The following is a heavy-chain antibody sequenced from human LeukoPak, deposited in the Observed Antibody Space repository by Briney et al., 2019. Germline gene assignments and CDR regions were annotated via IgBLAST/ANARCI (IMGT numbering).Heavy chain of an antibody. Sequence: TLSLTCTVSGASISPYYWSWIRQPPGKALEWLARIDWDDDKYYSTSLKTRLTISKDTSKNQVVLTMTNMDPVDTATYYCARGNSWFGEFRFDYWGQGTLVTVSS. CDR1: GASISPYYW. CDR2: IDWDDDK. CDR3: ARGNSWFGEFRFDY. J-gene: IGHJ4*02. V-gene: IGHV2-70*11. D-gene: IGHD3-10*01.